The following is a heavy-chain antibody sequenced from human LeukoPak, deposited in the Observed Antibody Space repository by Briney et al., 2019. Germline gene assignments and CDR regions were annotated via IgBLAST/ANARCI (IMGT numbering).Heavy chain of an antibody. J-gene: IGHJ4*02. Sequence: GGSLRLSCAVSGVTFSSYSMTWVRQAPGKGLEWVSSISSSGSYIYYADSVKGRFTISRDNAKNPLYLQMNSLRAEDTAMYYCARDTFDYWGQGTLVTVSS. CDR3: ARDTFDY. CDR1: GVTFSSYS. CDR2: ISSSGSYI. V-gene: IGHV3-21*01.